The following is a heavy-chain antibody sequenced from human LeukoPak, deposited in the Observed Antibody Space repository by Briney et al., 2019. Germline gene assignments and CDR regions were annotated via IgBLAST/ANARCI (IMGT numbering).Heavy chain of an antibody. CDR1: GFIFNNYL. CDR2: VSPDGRST. V-gene: IGHV3-74*01. Sequence: GGSLRLSCSASGFIFNNYLRYWVRQAPGKGLVWISRVSPDGRSTNYADSMKGRFTISRDNAKNTLYLQMNSLSAEGTAIYYCGKVGVTGNSVFNYWGQGTLVPVSS. D-gene: IGHD2-8*02. J-gene: IGHJ4*02. CDR3: GKVGVTGNSVFNY.